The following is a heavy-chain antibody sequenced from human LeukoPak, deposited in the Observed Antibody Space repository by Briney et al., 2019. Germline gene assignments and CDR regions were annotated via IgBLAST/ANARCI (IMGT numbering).Heavy chain of an antibody. D-gene: IGHD3-16*01. V-gene: IGHV3-23*01. Sequence: GGSLRLSCAASGFTFTNYAMRWVRPAPGKGLEWVSTVNPGGSGTYYADSVKGRFTVSRDNSKNMVYLQMNSLRPEDTALYYCAKGESQPKYYFDYWGQGALVTVSS. CDR2: VNPGGSGT. CDR1: GFTFTNYA. J-gene: IGHJ4*02. CDR3: AKGESQPKYYFDY.